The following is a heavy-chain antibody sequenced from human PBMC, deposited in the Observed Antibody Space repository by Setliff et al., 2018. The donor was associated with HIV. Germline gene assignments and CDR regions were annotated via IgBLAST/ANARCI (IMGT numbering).Heavy chain of an antibody. CDR3: ARALYGDYGGDLNWLDP. V-gene: IGHV7-4-1*02. CDR1: GYNFENYA. D-gene: IGHD4-17*01. CDR2: INTNSGSP. J-gene: IGHJ5*02. Sequence: ASVKVSCKTSGYNFENYAINWVRQAPGQGLEWMGWINTNSGSPTYAQAFTGRFLFSVDTVVATAYLQVNNLKTEDTAVYYCARALYGDYGGDLNWLDPWGQGTRVTVSS.